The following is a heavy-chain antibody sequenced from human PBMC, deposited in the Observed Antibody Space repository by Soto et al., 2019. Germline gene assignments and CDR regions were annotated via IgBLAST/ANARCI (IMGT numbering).Heavy chain of an antibody. CDR2: INPNSGGT. CDR3: ARDGRRGPINAFDI. V-gene: IGHV1-2*04. J-gene: IGHJ3*02. CDR1: GYTFTGYY. Sequence: ASVKVSRKASGYTFTGYYMHWVRQAPGQGLEWMGWINPNSGGTNYAQKFQGWVTMTRDTSISTAYMELSRLRSDDTAVYYCARDGRRGPINAFDIWGQGTMVTVSS. D-gene: IGHD1-1*01.